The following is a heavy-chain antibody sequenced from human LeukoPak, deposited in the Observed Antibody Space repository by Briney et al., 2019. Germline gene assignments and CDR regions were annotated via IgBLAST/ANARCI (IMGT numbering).Heavy chain of an antibody. CDR2: INPNSGGT. CDR3: ARKLESPDY. Sequence: ASVKVSCKASGYTFSVYGITWVRQAPGQGLEWMGWINPNSGGTNYAQKFQGRVTMTRDTSISTAYMELSRLRSDDTAVYYCARKLESPDYWGQGTLVTVSS. D-gene: IGHD1-1*01. J-gene: IGHJ4*02. V-gene: IGHV1-2*02. CDR1: GYTFSVYG.